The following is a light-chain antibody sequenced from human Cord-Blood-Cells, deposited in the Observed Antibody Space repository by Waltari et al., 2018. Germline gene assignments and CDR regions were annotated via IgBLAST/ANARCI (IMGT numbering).Light chain of an antibody. J-gene: IGLJ2*01. Sequence: QSALTPPASVSGSPGQPITISCTGTSIDVGGYNYGSWYQQHPGKAPKLMIYDVSNRSSGVSMRFSGSKSGNTASLTIYGLQAEDEADYYCSSFTSSSTVVFGGGTKLTVL. CDR1: SIDVGGYNY. V-gene: IGLV2-14*01. CDR3: SSFTSSSTVV. CDR2: DVS.